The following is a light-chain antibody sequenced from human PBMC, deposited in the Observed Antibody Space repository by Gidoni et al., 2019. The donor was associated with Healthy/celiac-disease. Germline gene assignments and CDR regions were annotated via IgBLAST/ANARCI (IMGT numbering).Light chain of an antibody. CDR3: QQRSNWTPYT. V-gene: IGKV3-11*01. CDR2: DAS. J-gene: IGKJ2*01. Sequence: EIVFTQSPATLSLSPGERATLPCRASQSVSSYLSWYQQKPGQAPRLLIYDASNSATGIPARFSGGGYGTEFTITISSLEPEDFAGYYCQQRSNWTPYTFGQXTKLEIK. CDR1: QSVSSY.